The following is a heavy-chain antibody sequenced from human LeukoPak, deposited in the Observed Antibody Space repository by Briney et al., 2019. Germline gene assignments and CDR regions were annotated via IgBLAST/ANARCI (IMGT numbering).Heavy chain of an antibody. Sequence: GGSLRLSCAASGLSFSTCGMHWVRQAPGKGLEWVAFIRYDGGDKYYADSVKDRFTISRDNSKNTLYLQLNSLRAEDMAVYYCTKDWSSGSFNRAFDYWGQGTLVTVSS. CDR1: GLSFSTCG. CDR2: IRYDGGDK. CDR3: TKDWSSGSFNRAFDY. J-gene: IGHJ4*02. D-gene: IGHD1-26*01. V-gene: IGHV3-30*02.